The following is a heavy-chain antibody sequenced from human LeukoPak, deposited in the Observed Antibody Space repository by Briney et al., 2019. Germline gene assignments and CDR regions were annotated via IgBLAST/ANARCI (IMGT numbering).Heavy chain of an antibody. CDR3: AKSGFGMITCGGVPHMDG. Sequence: GGSLRLSCTASGFTFSSYAMSWVRQAPGQGLEWVSAISGSGGSTYYADSVKGRFTISRDNSKNTLYLQMNSLRAEDTAVYYCAKSGFGMITCGGVPHMDGGGQGTTVTVSS. CDR1: GFTFSSYA. J-gene: IGHJ6*02. V-gene: IGHV3-23*01. D-gene: IGHD3-16*01. CDR2: ISGSGGST.